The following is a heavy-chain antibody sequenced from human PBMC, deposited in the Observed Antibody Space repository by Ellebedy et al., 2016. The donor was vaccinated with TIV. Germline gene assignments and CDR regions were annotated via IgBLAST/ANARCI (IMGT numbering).Heavy chain of an antibody. V-gene: IGHV3-7*03. D-gene: IGHD7-27*01. Sequence: ETLSLTCAASGFTFSNYWMNWVRQAPGKGLEWVADIKQDGSEKYYGDSVKGRFTISRDNTKNSLYLEMNSLRDEDTAVYYCARDRLGWREPPNYWGQGTLVTVSS. CDR2: IKQDGSEK. CDR1: GFTFSNYW. J-gene: IGHJ4*02. CDR3: ARDRLGWREPPNY.